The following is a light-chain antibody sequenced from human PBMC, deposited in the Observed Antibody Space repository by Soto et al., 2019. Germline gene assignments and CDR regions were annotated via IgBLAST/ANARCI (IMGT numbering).Light chain of an antibody. CDR1: QSVSNNY. CDR3: QQYGSSPPYS. Sequence: EVVLTQSPGPLSLSPGERDTLSCRASQSVSNNYLAWYQQKPGQSPKLLIFGSSDRATGIPDRFSGSGSGTDYTLTISSLEPDDFAVYYCQQYGSSPPYSCGQGTKLEIK. V-gene: IGKV3-20*01. J-gene: IGKJ2*03. CDR2: GSS.